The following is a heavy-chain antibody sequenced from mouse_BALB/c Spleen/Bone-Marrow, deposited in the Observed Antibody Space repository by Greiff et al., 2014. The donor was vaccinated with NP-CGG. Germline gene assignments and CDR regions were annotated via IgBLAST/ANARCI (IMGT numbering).Heavy chain of an antibody. CDR3: AAYHYGSSYGFAY. CDR1: GFNIKDTY. D-gene: IGHD1-1*01. V-gene: IGHV14-3*02. CDR2: IDPANGNT. J-gene: IGHJ3*01. Sequence: EVKLQESGAELVKPGASVKLSCTASGFNIKDTYMHWVKQRPEQGLEWIGRIDPANGNTKYDPKFQGKATITADTSSNTAYLQLSSLTSEDTAVYYCAAYHYGSSYGFAYWGQGTLVTVSA.